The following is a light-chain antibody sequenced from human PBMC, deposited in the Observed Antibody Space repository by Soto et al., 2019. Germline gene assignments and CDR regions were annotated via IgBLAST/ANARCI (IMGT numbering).Light chain of an antibody. V-gene: IGKV1-39*01. CDR1: QTIINS. J-gene: IGKJ2*01. CDR2: AAS. Sequence: DLQLTQTPSSLSASVGDRVTITCRASQTIINSVNWYQQKPGNAPKLPMFAASNLPGGGPSRCTGSGSGTDFALIISSLQQEDLATDYCHQRYISPLMYTFGQGTMLEIK. CDR3: HQRYISPLMYT.